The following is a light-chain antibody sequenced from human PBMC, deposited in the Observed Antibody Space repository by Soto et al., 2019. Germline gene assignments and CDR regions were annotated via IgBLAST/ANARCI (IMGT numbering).Light chain of an antibody. V-gene: IGLV3-21*02. CDR1: NIGSKN. J-gene: IGLJ2*01. Sequence: SYELTQPPSVSVAPGQTARITCEGNNIGSKNVHWYQQKPGQAPALVVYDDRGRPSGVPERLSGSNSGNTATLTISRVEAGDEADYYCQVCDSTRDHVIFGGGTKVTVL. CDR3: QVCDSTRDHVI. CDR2: DDR.